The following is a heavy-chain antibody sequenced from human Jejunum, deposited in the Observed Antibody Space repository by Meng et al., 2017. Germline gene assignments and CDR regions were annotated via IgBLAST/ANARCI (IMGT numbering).Heavy chain of an antibody. J-gene: IGHJ4*02. CDR1: GFSFSSNG. CDR3: AKDRLGGADNLDS. D-gene: IGHD3-16*01. CDR2: ILFDGSYK. Sequence: QVQLVESGGGVVQLGKSLRLSCAASGFSFSSNGMHWVRQAPGKGLEWVAVILFDGSYKYYADSVKGRFTISRDNSNSTLYLQMNSLRTEDTAVYYCAKDRLGGADNLDSWGQGTLVTVSS. V-gene: IGHV3-30*18.